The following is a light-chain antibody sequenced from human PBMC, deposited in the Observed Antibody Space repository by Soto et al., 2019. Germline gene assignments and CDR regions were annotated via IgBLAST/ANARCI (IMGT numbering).Light chain of an antibody. CDR1: QSVDSSF. CDR3: QQYVSSVT. CDR2: GAS. V-gene: IGKV3-20*01. Sequence: EIVLTQSPGSLSLSPGERATLSCRASQSVDSSFFAWYQQKPGQAPRLLIYGASNRATGIPDRFSGRGSGTDFTLTFTGLEPEDFAVSYCQQYVSSVTFGQGTKVEIK. J-gene: IGKJ1*01.